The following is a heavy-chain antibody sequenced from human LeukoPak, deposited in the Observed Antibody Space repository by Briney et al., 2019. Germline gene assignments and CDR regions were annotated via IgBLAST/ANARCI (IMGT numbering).Heavy chain of an antibody. V-gene: IGHV3-20*04. CDR3: ARANVIGEFPAAFDI. CDR1: GSTFDDYG. Sequence: GGSLRLSCAASGSTFDDYGMSWVRQAPGKGLEWVSGINWNGGSTGYADSVKGRFTISRDNAKNSLYLQMNSLRAEDTALYYCARANVIGEFPAAFDIWGQGTMVTVSS. D-gene: IGHD3-10*01. CDR2: INWNGGST. J-gene: IGHJ3*02.